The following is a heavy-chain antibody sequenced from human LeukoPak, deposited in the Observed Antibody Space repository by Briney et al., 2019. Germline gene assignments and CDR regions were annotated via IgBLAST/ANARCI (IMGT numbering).Heavy chain of an antibody. Sequence: GGSLRLSCAASGFTFSSYAMSWVRQAPGKGLEWVSAISGSGGSTYYADSVKGRFTISRDNSKNTLYLQMNSLRAEDTAVYSCAIVLRGAATPYFDYWGQGTLVTVSS. CDR1: GFTFSSYA. D-gene: IGHD2-2*02. V-gene: IGHV3-23*01. CDR2: ISGSGGST. CDR3: AIVLRGAATPYFDY. J-gene: IGHJ4*02.